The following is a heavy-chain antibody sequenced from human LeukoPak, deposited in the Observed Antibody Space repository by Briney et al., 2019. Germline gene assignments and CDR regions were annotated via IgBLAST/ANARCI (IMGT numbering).Heavy chain of an antibody. CDR1: GFTFSSYW. J-gene: IGHJ4*02. CDR2: IKQDGSEK. D-gene: IGHD5-12*01. Sequence: GGSLRLSCAASGFTFSSYWMSWVRQAPGKGLEWVANIKQDGSEKYYVDSVKGRFTISKDNAKNSLYLQMNSLRAEDTAVYYCARDGWLRLRGYFDYWGQGTLVTVSS. CDR3: ARDGWLRLRGYFDY. V-gene: IGHV3-7*01.